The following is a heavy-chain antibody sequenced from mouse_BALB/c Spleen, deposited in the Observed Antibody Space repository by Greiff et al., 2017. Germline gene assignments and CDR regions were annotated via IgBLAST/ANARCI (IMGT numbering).Heavy chain of an antibody. V-gene: IGHV3-6*02. CDR1: GYSITSGYY. Sequence: EVKLMESGPGLVKPSQSLSLTCSVTGYSITSGYYWNWIRQFPGNKLEWMGYISYDGSNNYNPSLKNRISITRDTSKNQFFLKLNSVTTEDTATYYCAREGYDYDDGSHWYFDVWGAGTTVTVSS. J-gene: IGHJ1*01. CDR3: AREGYDYDDGSHWYFDV. CDR2: ISYDGSN. D-gene: IGHD2-4*01.